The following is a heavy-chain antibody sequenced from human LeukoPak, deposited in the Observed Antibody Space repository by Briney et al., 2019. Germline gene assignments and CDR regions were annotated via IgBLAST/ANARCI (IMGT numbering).Heavy chain of an antibody. J-gene: IGHJ6*02. D-gene: IGHD3-3*01. CDR2: ISYDGSNK. V-gene: IGHV3-30*18. CDR1: GFTFSSYG. CDR3: AKDYRITIFGVVIGYYYGMDV. Sequence: PGGSLRLSCAASGFTFSSYGVHWVRQAPGKGLEWVAVISYDGSNKYYADSVKGRFTISRDNSKNTLYLQMNSLRAEDTAVYYCAKDYRITIFGVVIGYYYGMDVWGQGTTVTVSS.